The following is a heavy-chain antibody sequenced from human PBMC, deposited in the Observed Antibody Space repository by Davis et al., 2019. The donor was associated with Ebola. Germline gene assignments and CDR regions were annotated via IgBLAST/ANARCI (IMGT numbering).Heavy chain of an antibody. J-gene: IGHJ2*01. CDR2: IWYDGSNK. CDR1: RFTFSRYG. Sequence: GGSLRLSCAASRFTFSRYGMHWVRQAPGKGLEWVAVIWYDGSNKYYADSVKGRFTISRDNSKNKLYLQMNSLRAEDTAVYYCARVGCGGDCPYWYFDLWGRGTLVTVSS. CDR3: ARVGCGGDCPYWYFDL. D-gene: IGHD2-21*02. V-gene: IGHV3-33*01.